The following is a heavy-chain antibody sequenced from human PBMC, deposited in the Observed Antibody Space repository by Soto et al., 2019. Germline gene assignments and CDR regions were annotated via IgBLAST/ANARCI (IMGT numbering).Heavy chain of an antibody. V-gene: IGHV1-69*13. CDR3: ARDQGYSSSRDIRNYYYGMDV. D-gene: IGHD6-13*01. CDR1: GGTFSSYA. J-gene: IGHJ6*02. CDR2: IIPIFGTA. Sequence: SVKVSCKASGGTFSSYAISWVRQAPGQGLEWMGGIIPIFGTANYAQKFQGRVTITADEFTSTAYMELSSLRSEDTAVYYCARDQGYSSSRDIRNYYYGMDVWGQGTTVTVSS.